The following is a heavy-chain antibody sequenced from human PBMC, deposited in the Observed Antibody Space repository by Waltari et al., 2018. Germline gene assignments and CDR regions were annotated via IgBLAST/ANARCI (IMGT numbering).Heavy chain of an antibody. CDR1: GASIRSYF. J-gene: IGHJ6*03. V-gene: IGHV4-59*01. Sequence: QVQLQESGPGLVKSSETLSLTCTVSGASIRSYFWSWIRQSPGKGLEWIGYMYHSGSTNSSPSLKSQVTISVDTSKNQFFLKLSSVTAADTAVYYCAKGVVVTTMNFYYYMDVWGKGTPVTVSS. D-gene: IGHD2-21*02. CDR2: MYHSGST. CDR3: AKGVVVTTMNFYYYMDV.